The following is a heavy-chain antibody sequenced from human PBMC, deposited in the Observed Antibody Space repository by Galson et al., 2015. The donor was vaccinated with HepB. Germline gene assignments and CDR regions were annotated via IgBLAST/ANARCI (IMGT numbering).Heavy chain of an antibody. Sequence: SVKVSCRASGYTFSSYDINWVRQATGQRLEWMGWMNPNSGNTGYAQKFQGRVTMTRNASISTAYMELSSLTSEDTAVYYCARGRRDTAVAAPAAVLLDYWGQGIRATVSS. V-gene: IGHV1-8*01. J-gene: IGHJ4*02. CDR1: GYTFSSYD. CDR3: ARGRRDTAVAAPAAVLLDY. D-gene: IGHD6-19*01. CDR2: MNPNSGNT.